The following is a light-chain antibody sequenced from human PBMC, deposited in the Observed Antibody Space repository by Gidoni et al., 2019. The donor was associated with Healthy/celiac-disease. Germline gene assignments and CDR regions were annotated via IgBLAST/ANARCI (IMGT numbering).Light chain of an antibody. Sequence: VMTQSPAIVSVSPGDTATLSCRASHAINSNLAWYQQRPGQAPRLLIYGASTRATGIPARFSGSGSGTEFTLTSSSLQFEDFAVYYCHQYRNWPSLTFGGGTKVDIK. V-gene: IGKV3-15*01. CDR2: GAS. J-gene: IGKJ4*01. CDR1: HAINSN. CDR3: HQYRNWPSLT.